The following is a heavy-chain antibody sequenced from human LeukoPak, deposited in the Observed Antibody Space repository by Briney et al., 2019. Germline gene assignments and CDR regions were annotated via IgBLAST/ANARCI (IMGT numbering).Heavy chain of an antibody. J-gene: IGHJ4*02. CDR3: ARLIVATGKVDY. CDR2: MNPNSGNT. D-gene: IGHD5-12*01. V-gene: IGHV1-8*01. CDR1: GYTFTSYD. Sequence: ASVKVSCKASGYTFTSYDINWVRQATGQGLEWMGWMNPNSGNTGYAQKFQGRVTMTRNTSISTAYMELSSLRSEDTAVYYCARLIVATGKVDYWGQGTLVTVSS.